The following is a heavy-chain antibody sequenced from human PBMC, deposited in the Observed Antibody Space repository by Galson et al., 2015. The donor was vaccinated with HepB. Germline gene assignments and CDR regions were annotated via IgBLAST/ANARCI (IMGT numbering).Heavy chain of an antibody. D-gene: IGHD3-16*02. J-gene: IGHJ3*02. CDR2: INAGNGKT. CDR3: ASKWSYRAPDAFDI. V-gene: IGHV1-3*01. Sequence: SVKVSCKASGYTFTSYAMHWVRQAPGQRLEWMGWINAGNGKTKYSQKFQGRVTITRDTSASTAYMELSSLRSEDTAVYYCASKWSYRAPDAFDIWGQGTMVTVSS. CDR1: GYTFTSYA.